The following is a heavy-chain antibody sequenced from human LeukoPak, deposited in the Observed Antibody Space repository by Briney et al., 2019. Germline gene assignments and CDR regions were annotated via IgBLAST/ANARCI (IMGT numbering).Heavy chain of an antibody. V-gene: IGHV1-2*02. J-gene: IGHJ5*02. CDR1: GYTFTDYY. Sequence: ASVKVSCKASGYTFTDYYIHWVRQAPGQGLEWMGWINPNSGGTNYAQKFQGRVTMTRDTSISTAYMELSRLRSDDTAVYYCARERGLELRKTNWFDPWGQGTLVTVSS. CDR2: INPNSGGT. CDR3: ARERGLELRKTNWFDP. D-gene: IGHD1-7*01.